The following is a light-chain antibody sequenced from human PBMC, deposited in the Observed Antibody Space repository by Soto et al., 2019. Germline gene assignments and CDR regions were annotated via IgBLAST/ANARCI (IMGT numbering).Light chain of an antibody. J-gene: IGKJ5*01. CDR3: QQFNTYPIT. V-gene: IGKV1-13*02. Sequence: AIQLTQSPSSLSASVGDRVTITCRASQDIRGALAWYQQKPGKPPKLLIFDVSSLQSGVPSRFSGSGSGTDFTLTISSLQPEEFATYYCQQFNTYPITFGQGTRLEIK. CDR1: QDIRGA. CDR2: DVS.